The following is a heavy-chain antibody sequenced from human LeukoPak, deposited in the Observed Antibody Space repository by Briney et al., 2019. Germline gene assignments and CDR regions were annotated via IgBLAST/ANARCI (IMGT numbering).Heavy chain of an antibody. CDR3: ARDRRGITGTEWFDP. D-gene: IGHD1-20*01. Sequence: PGGSLRLSCEGSGFIFGDYGMSWVRQAPGKGPEWVAGISWNSDSTGYPDSVKGRFTISRDNAKNSLYLQMNSLRVEDTALYYCARDRRGITGTEWFDPWGQGTLVTVSS. CDR2: ISWNSDST. V-gene: IGHV3-20*04. CDR1: GFIFGDYG. J-gene: IGHJ5*02.